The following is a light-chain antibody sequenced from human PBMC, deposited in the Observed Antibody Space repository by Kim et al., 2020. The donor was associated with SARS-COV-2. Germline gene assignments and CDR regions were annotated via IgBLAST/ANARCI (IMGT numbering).Light chain of an antibody. V-gene: IGLV7-46*01. Sequence: PGDTVTRTWSAITSAVTRSHYPDWLQQKTGQAPRTLIYDTTKKHSLSPARFSGSILGDKAALTLSGALPEDEADYYCLVSYANVEVFGGGTKVTVL. CDR3: LVSYANVEV. CDR2: DTT. CDR1: TSAVTRSHY. J-gene: IGLJ2*01.